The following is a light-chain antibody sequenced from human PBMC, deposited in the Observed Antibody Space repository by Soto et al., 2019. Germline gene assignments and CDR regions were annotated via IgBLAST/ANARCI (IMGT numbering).Light chain of an antibody. V-gene: IGKV1-39*01. J-gene: IGKJ5*01. CDR3: QQSYNSPLT. Sequence: VQMTQSPSSQSASVGDRVTITCRASQNINTYVNWYQKKPGKAPNLLIYAASRLQSGVPSRFSGSGSGTDFTLTINSLQPEDFATYYCQQSYNSPLTFGQGTRLEIK. CDR1: QNINTY. CDR2: AAS.